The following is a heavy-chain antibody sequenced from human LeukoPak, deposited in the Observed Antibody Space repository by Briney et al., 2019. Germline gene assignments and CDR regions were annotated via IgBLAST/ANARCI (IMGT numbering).Heavy chain of an antibody. CDR2: IIPIFGTA. D-gene: IGHD6-19*01. V-gene: IGHV1-69*13. Sequence: ASVKVSCKASGGTFSSYAISWVRQAPGQGLEWMGGIIPIFGTANYAQKFQGRVAIPADESTSTAYMELSSLTSEPTAVYYCPRHALPGYSSGWYWDYWAQGTLVTVSS. CDR1: GGTFSSYA. CDR3: PRHALPGYSSGWYWDY. J-gene: IGHJ4*02.